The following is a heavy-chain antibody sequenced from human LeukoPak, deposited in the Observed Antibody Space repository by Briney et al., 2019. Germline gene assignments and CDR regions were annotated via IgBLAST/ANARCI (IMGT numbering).Heavy chain of an antibody. Sequence: GGSLRLSCAASGFTFSSYGMHWVRQAPGKGLEWVAVISYDGSNKYYADSVKGRFTISRDNSKNTLYLQMNSLRAEDTGVYYCAREMGSSSYVLDVWGQGTMVTVSS. CDR2: ISYDGSNK. J-gene: IGHJ3*01. V-gene: IGHV3-30*03. D-gene: IGHD2-2*01. CDR1: GFTFSSYG. CDR3: AREMGSSSYVLDV.